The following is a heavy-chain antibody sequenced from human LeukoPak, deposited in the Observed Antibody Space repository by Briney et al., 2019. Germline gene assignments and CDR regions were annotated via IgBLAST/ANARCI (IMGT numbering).Heavy chain of an antibody. CDR2: IYTSGST. CDR1: GGSISSGSYY. V-gene: IGHV4-61*02. J-gene: IGHJ5*02. Sequence: PSETLSLTCIVSGGSISSGSYYWSWIRRPAGKGLEWLGRIYTSGSTNYNPSLKSRGTISVDTAKNQFSLELGSVTAADTAVYYCARGKVEGYYDFWSGYDSGWFDPWGQGTLVTVSS. D-gene: IGHD3-3*01. CDR3: ARGKVEGYYDFWSGYDSGWFDP.